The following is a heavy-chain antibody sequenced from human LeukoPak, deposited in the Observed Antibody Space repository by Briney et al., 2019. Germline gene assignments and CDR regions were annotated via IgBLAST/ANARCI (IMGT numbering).Heavy chain of an antibody. V-gene: IGHV4-4*07. CDR2: IYTSGST. CDR1: GGSISSYY. J-gene: IGHJ3*02. D-gene: IGHD3-9*01. CDR3: ARDTYYDILTGYYKDAFDI. Sequence: SETLSLTCTASGGSISSYYWSWIRQPAGKGLEWIGRIYTSGSTNYNPSLKSRVTMSVDTSKNQFSLKLSSVTAADTAVYYCARDTYYDILTGYYKDAFDIWGQGTMVTVSS.